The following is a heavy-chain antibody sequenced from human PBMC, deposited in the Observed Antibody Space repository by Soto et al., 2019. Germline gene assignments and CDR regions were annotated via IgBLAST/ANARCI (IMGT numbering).Heavy chain of an antibody. CDR2: INPATGAA. J-gene: IGHJ3*02. D-gene: IGHD3-3*01. CDR1: GYPVTAYY. CDR3: ARGGGVGVAGSAAFDM. Sequence: QLHLVQSGAVVKKPGASVTVSCSASGYPVTAYYMHWVRQAPGRGLEWMGGINPATGAAKYTQTLQGRVTMPRDTSTSTVFMELSGLTSEDTAVFYWARGGGVGVAGSAAFDMWGQGTLVTVSS. V-gene: IGHV1-2*02.